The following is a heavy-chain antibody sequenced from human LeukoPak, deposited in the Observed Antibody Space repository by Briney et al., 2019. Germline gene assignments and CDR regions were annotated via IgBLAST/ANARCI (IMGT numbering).Heavy chain of an antibody. CDR1: GFTFSSYS. D-gene: IGHD3-16*02. J-gene: IGHJ4*02. V-gene: IGHV3-48*04. Sequence: GGSLGLSCAASGFTFSSYSMNWVRQAPGKGLEWVSYISSSGSTIYYADSVKGRFTISRDNAKNSLYLQMNSLRAEDTAVYYCARDIYVIGYWGQGTLVTVSS. CDR3: ARDIYVIGY. CDR2: ISSSGSTI.